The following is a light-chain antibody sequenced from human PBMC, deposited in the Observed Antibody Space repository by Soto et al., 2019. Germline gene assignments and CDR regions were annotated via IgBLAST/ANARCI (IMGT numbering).Light chain of an antibody. CDR3: QQLNSYPFT. V-gene: IGKV1-9*01. CDR2: AAS. Sequence: IQLTQSPSSLSASVGDRVTITCRASQGISSDLAWYQQKPGIAPKLLIYAASTLQSGVPSRFSGSGSGTDFTLTISSLQPEDFATYYCQQLNSYPFTFGQGTRLEIK. CDR1: QGISSD. J-gene: IGKJ5*01.